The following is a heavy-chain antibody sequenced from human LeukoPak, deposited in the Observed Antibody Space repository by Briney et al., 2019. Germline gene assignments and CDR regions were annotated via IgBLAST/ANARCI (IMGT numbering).Heavy chain of an antibody. D-gene: IGHD5-18*01. CDR1: GGTFSSYA. J-gene: IGHJ4*02. CDR3: AGFQGGYSYGYYSY. CDR2: IIPIFGTA. Sequence: GSSVNVSCKASGGTFSSYAISWVRQAPGQGLEWMGGIIPIFGTANYAQKFQGRVTITADESTSTAYMELSSPRSEDTAVYYCAGFQGGYSYGYYSYWGQGTLVTVSS. V-gene: IGHV1-69*01.